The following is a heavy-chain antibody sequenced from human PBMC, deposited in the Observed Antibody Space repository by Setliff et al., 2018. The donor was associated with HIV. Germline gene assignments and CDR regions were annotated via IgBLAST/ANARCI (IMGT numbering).Heavy chain of an antibody. J-gene: IGHJ6*03. D-gene: IGHD7-27*01. CDR2: INPNSGGT. Sequence: AASVKVSCKASGYTFTDDYMHWVRQAPGQGLEWMGWINPNSGGTNYAQKFQGRVTMTRDTSISTVYMELSRLRSDDTAVYYCARDRTPQNWGSRGYYYMDVWGKGTTVTVS. V-gene: IGHV1-2*02. CDR3: ARDRTPQNWGSRGYYYMDV. CDR1: GYTFTDDY.